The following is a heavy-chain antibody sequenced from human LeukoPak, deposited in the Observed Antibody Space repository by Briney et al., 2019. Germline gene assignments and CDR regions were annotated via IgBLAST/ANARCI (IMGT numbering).Heavy chain of an antibody. CDR3: AGQLGYCSDGSCYFDY. Sequence: GGSLRLSCAASGFTFSNYALSWVRQAPGRGLEWVSAISTSGGNTYDADSVKGRFTISRDNSKNTLHLQMNSLRAEDTAVYYCAGQLGYCSDGSCYFDYWGQGTLVTVSS. V-gene: IGHV3-23*01. D-gene: IGHD2-15*01. CDR1: GFTFSNYA. CDR2: ISTSGGNT. J-gene: IGHJ4*02.